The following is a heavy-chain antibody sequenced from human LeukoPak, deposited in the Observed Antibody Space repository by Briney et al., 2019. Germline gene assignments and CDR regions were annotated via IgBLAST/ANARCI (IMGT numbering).Heavy chain of an antibody. CDR1: GFTVSSNY. D-gene: IGHD6-13*01. V-gene: IGHV3-53*01. Sequence: GGSLRLSCAASGFTVSSNYMSWVRQAPGKGLEWVSIIYSVGSTYYADSVKGRFTISRDNSKNTLYLQMNSLRAEDTAVYYCARDRGYQDYFDYWGQGTLVTVSS. J-gene: IGHJ4*02. CDR3: ARDRGYQDYFDY. CDR2: IYSVGST.